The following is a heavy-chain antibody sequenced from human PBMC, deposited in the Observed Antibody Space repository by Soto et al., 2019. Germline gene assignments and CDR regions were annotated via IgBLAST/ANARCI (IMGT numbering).Heavy chain of an antibody. CDR2: IKSKTDGGTT. D-gene: IGHD3-9*01. CDR1: GFTFSNAG. V-gene: IGHV3-15*07. CDR3: TTDPYITIFSYYYGMDV. J-gene: IGHJ6*02. Sequence: GGSLRLSCAASGFTFSNAGMNWVRQAPGKGLEWVGRIKSKTDGGTTDYAAPVKGRFTISRDDSKNTLYLQMNSLKTEDTAVYYCTTDPYITIFSYYYGMDVWGQGTTVTVSS.